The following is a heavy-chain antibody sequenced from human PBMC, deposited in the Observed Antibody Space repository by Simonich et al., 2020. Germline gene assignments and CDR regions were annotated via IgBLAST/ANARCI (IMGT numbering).Heavy chain of an antibody. V-gene: IGHV3-33*01. CDR1: VLTFIRVG. D-gene: IGHD2-8*01. J-gene: IGHJ6*04. Sequence: QVQLVESGGGVVQPGRSLRLSCAASVLTFIRVGMHWVRQAPGKGVEWVAVIWYDGSNKYYADSVKGRFTISRDNSKNTLYLQMNSRRAEDTAVYYCARDRCTNGVCLDVWGKGTTVTVSS. CDR3: ARDRCTNGVCLDV. CDR2: IWYDGSNK.